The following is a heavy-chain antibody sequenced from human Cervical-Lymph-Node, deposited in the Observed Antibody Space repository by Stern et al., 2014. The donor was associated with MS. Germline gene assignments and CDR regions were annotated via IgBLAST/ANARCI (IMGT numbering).Heavy chain of an antibody. CDR2: INYSGST. CDR3: ARGLLLRNKFQFSSSFSGQKSSYYSGMDV. J-gene: IGHJ6*02. V-gene: IGHV4-34*01. Sequence: QVQLQQWGAGLLKPSETLSLTCAVYSGSFSTYYWSWVRQPPGKGLEWIGEINYSGSTNYNPSLKSRVTISLDTSKNEFSLNLSSVTAADTALYYCARGLLLRNKFQFSSSFSGQKSSYYSGMDVWGQGTTVTVSS. D-gene: IGHD6-6*01. CDR1: SGSFSTYY.